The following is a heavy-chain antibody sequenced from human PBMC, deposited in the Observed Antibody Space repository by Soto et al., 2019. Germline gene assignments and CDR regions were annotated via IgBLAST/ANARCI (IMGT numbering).Heavy chain of an antibody. D-gene: IGHD3-3*01. CDR3: ARLIFGVVILGAGD. V-gene: IGHV1-3*05. Sequence: QVQLVQSGAEEKKPGASVKVSCKASGYTFTSYAMHWVRQAPGQRLEWMGWINAGNGNTKYSQKFQGRVTITRDTSASTAYMELSSLRSEDTDVYYCARLIFGVVILGAGDWGQGTLVTVSS. CDR1: GYTFTSYA. CDR2: INAGNGNT. J-gene: IGHJ4*02.